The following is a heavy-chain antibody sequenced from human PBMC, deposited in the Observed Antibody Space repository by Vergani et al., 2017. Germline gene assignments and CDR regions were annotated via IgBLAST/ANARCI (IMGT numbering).Heavy chain of an antibody. J-gene: IGHJ5*02. D-gene: IGHD2-21*01. V-gene: IGHV4-34*02. CDR3: ASRRPRLNLVSKSNAGTCDS. CDR2: ITAIGSA. Sequence: QVHLQQRGAGVLKPSETLSLTCGVLGGSLSGYFWSWIRQSPGRGLEWIGEITAIGSAKYSPSATSRVTISVDTSRGEFTLTVTSVTAADTGLYFCASRRPRLNLVSKSNAGTCDSCVQGTLVTVSS. CDR1: GGSLSGYF.